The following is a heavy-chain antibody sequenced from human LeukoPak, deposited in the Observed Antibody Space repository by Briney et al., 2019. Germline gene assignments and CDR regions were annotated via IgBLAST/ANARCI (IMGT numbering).Heavy chain of an antibody. D-gene: IGHD1-26*01. CDR1: GFTFCSYE. CDR2: ISSSGITI. J-gene: IGHJ4*02. V-gene: IGHV3-48*03. CDR3: ARDYYSGGSLARVSFDY. Sequence: GGSLRLSCADPGFTFCSYEMSWGRPNPGKRLERVSYISSSGITIYYPDPVKGRFTMSRDNAKNELYLHMNCLRAEDTAVYYCARDYYSGGSLARVSFDYWGQGTLVTVSS.